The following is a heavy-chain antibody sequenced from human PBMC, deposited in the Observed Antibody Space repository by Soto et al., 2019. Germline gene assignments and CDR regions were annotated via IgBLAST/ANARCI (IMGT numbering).Heavy chain of an antibody. Sequence: QITLKESGPTLVKPTQALTLTCTFSGFSLTTMGVGVGWIRQPPGQALEWLAIIYWDDDRRYSPSLKTRLAIIKDTSKNQVFLTMPTLDPVDTATYYCAHVMITFGGVVGLDAFDIWGQGTVVTVSS. CDR1: GFSLTTMGVG. D-gene: IGHD3-16*02. V-gene: IGHV2-5*02. J-gene: IGHJ3*02. CDR2: IYWDDDR. CDR3: AHVMITFGGVVGLDAFDI.